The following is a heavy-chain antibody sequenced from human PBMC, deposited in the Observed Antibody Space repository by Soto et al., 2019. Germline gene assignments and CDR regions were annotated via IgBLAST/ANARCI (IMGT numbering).Heavy chain of an antibody. CDR2: IYSRGDT. J-gene: IGHJ4*02. Sequence: EAHLVGSGGGLVQPGGSLRLSCAASGFAVSANYLSWVRQAPGKGLEWVSLIYSRGDTDYADSVRGRFTISRDNSKNTLYLQMNSLKAEDTAVYYCATRMTTAPYWGQGALVNVSS. CDR1: GFAVSANY. D-gene: IGHD4-17*01. V-gene: IGHV3-66*01. CDR3: ATRMTTAPY.